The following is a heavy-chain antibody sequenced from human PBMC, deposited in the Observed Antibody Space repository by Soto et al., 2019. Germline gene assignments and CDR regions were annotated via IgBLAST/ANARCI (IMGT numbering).Heavy chain of an antibody. CDR3: AREGDFYGSGFDV. J-gene: IGHJ4*02. Sequence: QVQLVQSGAEVKKPGASVKVSCKASGYTFTSYYLHWVRQAPGQGLEWIKRINPSDGSTRYAQKFQGRVTMTRDTSTSTVYMELSGLTSEDTAVYYCAREGDFYGSGFDVWGQGTLVTVSS. V-gene: IGHV1-46*01. CDR2: INPSDGST. CDR1: GYTFTSYY. D-gene: IGHD3-10*01.